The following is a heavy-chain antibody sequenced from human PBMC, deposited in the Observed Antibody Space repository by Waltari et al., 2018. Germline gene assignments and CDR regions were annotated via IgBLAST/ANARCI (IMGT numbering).Heavy chain of an antibody. J-gene: IGHJ4*02. D-gene: IGHD5-12*01. CDR1: VGPSSGFY. CDR2: VNHGGDT. CDR3: ARAPGYKGYFDY. Sequence: QVQLQGGGAGLLKPSETLSLTCAVSVGPSSGFYWSWIRQSPGKGLEWIGDVNHGGDTNYNPSLETRVTISEDTSKKQFSLKMRSVTAADTAVYYCARAPGYKGYFDYWGQGILVTVSS. V-gene: IGHV4-34*01.